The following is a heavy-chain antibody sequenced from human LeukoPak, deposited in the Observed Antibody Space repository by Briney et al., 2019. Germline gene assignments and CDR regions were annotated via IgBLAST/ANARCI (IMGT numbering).Heavy chain of an antibody. V-gene: IGHV3-23*01. CDR2: ISAGATTT. CDR3: ANPCSDGVCYPDY. D-gene: IGHD2-21*02. J-gene: IGHJ4*02. CDR1: GFTFTSYA. Sequence: PGGSLRLSCETSGFTFTSYAVSWVRQAPGKGLEWVSAISAGATTTYYADSVKGRFTISRDDSRNTLYLQIDSLRVEDTAVYYCANPCSDGVCYPDYWGQGTLVTVSS.